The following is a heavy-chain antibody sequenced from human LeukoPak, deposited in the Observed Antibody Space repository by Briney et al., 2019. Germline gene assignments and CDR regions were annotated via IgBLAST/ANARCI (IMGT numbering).Heavy chain of an antibody. CDR3: ARVEFYGSQLQDY. J-gene: IGHJ4*02. Sequence: GGSLRLSCAASGFPFSSYWMGWVRQAPGKGLEWVANIKQDGSEEYYVDSVKGRFTISRDNAKNSLYLQMNSLRAEDTAVYYCARVEFYGSQLQDYWGQGILVTVSS. D-gene: IGHD6-19*01. V-gene: IGHV3-7*01. CDR2: IKQDGSEE. CDR1: GFPFSSYW.